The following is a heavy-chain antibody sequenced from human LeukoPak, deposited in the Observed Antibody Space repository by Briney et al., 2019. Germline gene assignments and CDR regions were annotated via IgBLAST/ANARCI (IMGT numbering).Heavy chain of an antibody. D-gene: IGHD3-22*01. J-gene: IGHJ3*02. CDR2: NSGSGGST. Sequence: SGGSLRLSCAASGFTFSSYAMSWVRQAPGKGLEWVSANSGSGGSTYYADSVKGRFTISRDNSKNTLYLQMNSLRAEDTAVYYCAKDDDYYDSSGYYYDSTQDAFDIWGQGTMVTVSS. CDR1: GFTFSSYA. V-gene: IGHV3-23*01. CDR3: AKDDDYYDSSGYYYDSTQDAFDI.